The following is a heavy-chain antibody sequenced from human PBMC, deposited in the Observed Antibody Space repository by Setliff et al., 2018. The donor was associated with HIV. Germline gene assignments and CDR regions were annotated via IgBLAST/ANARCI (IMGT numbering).Heavy chain of an antibody. V-gene: IGHV4-61*01. CDR3: ARLSDTAMASFDS. CDR1: GGSISSGNYY. Sequence: SETLSLTCTVSGGSISSGNYYWSWIRQHPGKGLEWIGYIYYSGSTNYNPSLKSRVTISVGTSKNQFSLKLTSVTTADTAVYCCARLSDTAMASFDSWGQGTLVTVSS. J-gene: IGHJ4*02. CDR2: IYYSGST. D-gene: IGHD5-18*01.